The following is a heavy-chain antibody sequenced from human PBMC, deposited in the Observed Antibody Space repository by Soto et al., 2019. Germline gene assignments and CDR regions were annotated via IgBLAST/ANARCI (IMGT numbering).Heavy chain of an antibody. J-gene: IGHJ4*02. Sequence: GGSLRLSCAASGFTFSSYWMHWVRQAPGKGLVWVSRINSDGSSTSYADSVKGRFTISRDNAKNTLYLQMNSLRAEDTAVYYCARERDDSSGYYHFDYWGQGTLVTVSS. CDR2: INSDGSST. CDR3: ARERDDSSGYYHFDY. CDR1: GFTFSSYW. D-gene: IGHD3-22*01. V-gene: IGHV3-74*01.